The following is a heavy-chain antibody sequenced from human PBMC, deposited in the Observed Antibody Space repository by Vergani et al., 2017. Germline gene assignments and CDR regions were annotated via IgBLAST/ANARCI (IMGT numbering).Heavy chain of an antibody. V-gene: IGHV3-30*03. D-gene: IGHD1-1*01. J-gene: IGHJ6*03. CDR2: ISYDGNKK. CDR3: VRDFLTRVTTLDYYYMGV. CDR1: GFSFSDHY. Sequence: QVQLVESGGGLVKPGGSLRLSCAASGFSFSDHYMTWIRQAPGKGLEWVSVISYDGNKKNYADSVKGRFTISRDNSKNTLYLEMNALRAEDTAVYYCVRDFLTRVTTLDYYYMGVWGKGTTVTVSS.